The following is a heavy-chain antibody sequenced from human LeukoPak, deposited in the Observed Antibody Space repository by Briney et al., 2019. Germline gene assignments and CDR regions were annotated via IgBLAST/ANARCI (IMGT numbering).Heavy chain of an antibody. CDR1: GASVSSASY. V-gene: IGHV4-61*01. D-gene: IGHD1-26*01. J-gene: IGHJ5*02. Sequence: SETLSLTCTVSGASVSSASYWTWIRQPPGKGVEWIAHTYNGVNTNYNPSLKSRVTISVDTSKNQFSLRLNSVTAADTAVYYCARSRAFNSGAFDPWGQGSLVTVSS. CDR2: TYNGVNT. CDR3: ARSRAFNSGAFDP.